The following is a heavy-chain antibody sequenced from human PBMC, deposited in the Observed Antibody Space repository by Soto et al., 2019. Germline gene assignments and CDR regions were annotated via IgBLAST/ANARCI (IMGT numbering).Heavy chain of an antibody. J-gene: IGHJ3*02. CDR3: ARSLRGILDAFDI. D-gene: IGHD3-9*01. Sequence: EGGLRLSCAASGFTFSSYSMNWVRQAPGKGLEWVSSISSSNNNIYYADSVKGRFTISRDNAKNSLYLQMNTLRAEDTAVYYCARSLRGILDAFDIWGQGTMVTVSS. V-gene: IGHV3-21*01. CDR1: GFTFSSYS. CDR2: ISSSNNNI.